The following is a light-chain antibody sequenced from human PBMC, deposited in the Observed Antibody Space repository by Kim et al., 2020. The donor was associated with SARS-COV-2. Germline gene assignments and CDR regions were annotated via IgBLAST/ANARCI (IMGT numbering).Light chain of an antibody. J-gene: IGKJ4*01. CDR3: QQYDSELLT. V-gene: IGKV1-5*01. Sequence: ASVGDGVPITCRASRSINTWLAWYQQKPGRAPKLLFYDASSLESGVPSRFIGSGSGTDFTLTISSLQFDDFATYYCQQYDSELLTFGGGTKVDIK. CDR2: DAS. CDR1: RSINTW.